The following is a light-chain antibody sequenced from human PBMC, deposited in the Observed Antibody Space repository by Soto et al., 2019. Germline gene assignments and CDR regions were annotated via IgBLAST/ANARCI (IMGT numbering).Light chain of an antibody. CDR3: NSYAGSNNWV. CDR2: EVS. CDR1: SSDVGGYNY. V-gene: IGLV2-8*01. Sequence: QSALTQPPSASGSPGQSVTISCTGTSSDVGGYNYVSWYQQNPGKAPKLMIYEVSKRPSGVPDRFSGSKSGNTASLTVSGLQAEDEADYYCNSYAGSNNWVFGGGTKVTVL. J-gene: IGLJ3*02.